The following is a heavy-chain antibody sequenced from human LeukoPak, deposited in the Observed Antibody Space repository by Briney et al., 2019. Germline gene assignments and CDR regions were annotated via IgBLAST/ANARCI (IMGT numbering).Heavy chain of an antibody. CDR3: ARRLTQYDCFDP. D-gene: IGHD2-2*01. V-gene: IGHV6-1*01. Sequence: SQTLSLTCAISGDSVSSYDATWNWIRQSPSRGLKWLGRTYYRSKWGNDYAVSVKSRITINPDTSKNQFSLHLNSVTPEDTAVYYCARRLTQYDCFDPWGQGILVTVSS. CDR1: GDSVSSYDAT. J-gene: IGHJ5*02. CDR2: TYYRSKWGN.